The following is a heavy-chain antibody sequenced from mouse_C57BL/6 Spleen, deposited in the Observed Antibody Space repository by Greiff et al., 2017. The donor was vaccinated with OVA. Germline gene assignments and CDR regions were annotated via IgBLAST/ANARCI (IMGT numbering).Heavy chain of an antibody. D-gene: IGHD1-1*01. CDR3: AFTTVVAGAMDY. Sequence: EVQLQQSGPGLVKPSQSLSLTCSVTGYSITSGYYWNWIRQFPGNKLEWMGYISYDGSNNYNPSLKNRISITRDTSKNQFFLKLNSVTTEDTATYYCAFTTVVAGAMDYWGQGTSVTVSS. J-gene: IGHJ4*01. CDR2: ISYDGSN. V-gene: IGHV3-6*01. CDR1: GYSITSGYY.